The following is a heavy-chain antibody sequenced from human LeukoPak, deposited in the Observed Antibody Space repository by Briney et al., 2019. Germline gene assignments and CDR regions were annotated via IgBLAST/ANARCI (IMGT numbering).Heavy chain of an antibody. CDR3: ARGPGRSNAFDI. Sequence: GGSLSLSCAASGFTSSSYWMSWVRQPPGKGLEWVANIKQDGSEKYYMDSVKGRYPISRDNAKNSLYLQMNSLRAEDTAVYYCARGPGRSNAFDIWGQGTMVTVSS. CDR1: GFTSSSYW. D-gene: IGHD3-10*01. V-gene: IGHV3-7*01. J-gene: IGHJ3*02. CDR2: IKQDGSEK.